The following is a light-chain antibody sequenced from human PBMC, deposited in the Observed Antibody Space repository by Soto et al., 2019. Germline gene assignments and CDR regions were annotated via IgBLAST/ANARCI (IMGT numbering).Light chain of an antibody. CDR1: SSDIDNL. V-gene: IGLV2-23*01. CDR2: EGG. CDR3: CSYAGASTWV. Sequence: QSALTQPASVSGSLGQSITISCTGTSSDIDNLVSWYQQYPGKAPKLMIYEGGKRPPGISNRFSDSKSANTASLTISGLQPEDEADYYCCSYAGASTWVFGGGTKLTVL. J-gene: IGLJ3*02.